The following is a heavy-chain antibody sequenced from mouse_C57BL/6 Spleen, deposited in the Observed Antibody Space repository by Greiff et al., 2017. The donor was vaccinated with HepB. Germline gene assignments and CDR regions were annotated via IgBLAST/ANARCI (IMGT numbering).Heavy chain of an antibody. CDR3: ARQITTVVGPYFDV. J-gene: IGHJ1*03. D-gene: IGHD1-1*01. V-gene: IGHV1-50*01. Sequence: QVHVKQPGAELVKPGASVKLSCKASGYTFTSYWMQWVKQRPGQGLEWIGEIDPSDSYTNYNQKFKGKATLTVDTSSSTAYMQLSSLTSEDSAVYYCARQITTVVGPYFDVWGTGTTVTVSS. CDR1: GYTFTSYW. CDR2: IDPSDSYT.